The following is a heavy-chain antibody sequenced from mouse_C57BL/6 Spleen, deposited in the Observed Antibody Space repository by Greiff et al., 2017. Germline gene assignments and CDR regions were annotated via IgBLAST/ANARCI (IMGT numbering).Heavy chain of an antibody. Sequence: QVQLQQSGPELVKPGASVKISCKASGYAFSSSWMNWVKQRPGKGLEWIGRIYPGDGDTNYNGKFKGKATLTADKSSRTAYMQLSSLTSEDSAVYFCARRGQLRPYYFDYWGQGTTLTVSS. D-gene: IGHD3-2*02. J-gene: IGHJ2*01. CDR2: IYPGDGDT. V-gene: IGHV1-82*01. CDR1: GYAFSSSW. CDR3: ARRGQLRPYYFDY.